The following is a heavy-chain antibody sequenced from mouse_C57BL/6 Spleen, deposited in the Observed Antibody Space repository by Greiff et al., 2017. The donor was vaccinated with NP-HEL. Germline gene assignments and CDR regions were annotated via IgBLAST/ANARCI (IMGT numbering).Heavy chain of an antibody. Sequence: QVQLQQPGAELVKPGASVKLSCKASGYTFTSYWMQWVKQRPGQGLEWIGEIDPSDSYTNYNQKFKGKATLTVDTSSSTAYMQLSSLTSEDSAVYYCARSRITTAPDYWGQGTTLTVSS. CDR1: GYTFTSYW. D-gene: IGHD1-2*01. J-gene: IGHJ2*01. CDR2: IDPSDSYT. CDR3: ARSRITTAPDY. V-gene: IGHV1-50*01.